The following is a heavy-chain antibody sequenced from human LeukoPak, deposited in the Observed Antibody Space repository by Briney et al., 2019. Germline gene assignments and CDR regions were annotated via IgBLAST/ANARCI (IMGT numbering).Heavy chain of an antibody. J-gene: IGHJ6*02. V-gene: IGHV1-46*01. CDR1: GYTFTSYY. CDR3: ARGPGDYGDPHGYYYYYGMDV. CDR2: INPSGGST. D-gene: IGHD4-17*01. Sequence: ASVKVSCKASGYTFTSYYMHWVRQAPGQGLEWMGIINPSGGSTSYAQKFQGRVTMTRDTSTSTVYMELSSLRSEDTAVHYCARGPGDYGDPHGYYYYYGMDVWGQGTTVTVSS.